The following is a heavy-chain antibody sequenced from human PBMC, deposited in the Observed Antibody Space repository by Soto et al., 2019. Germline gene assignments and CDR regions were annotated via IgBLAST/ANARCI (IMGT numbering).Heavy chain of an antibody. Sequence: ASVKVSCKASGYTFTSYYINWVRQATGQGLEWMGWMNPNSGNTGYAQKFQGRVTMTRNTSISTAYMELSSLRSEDTAVYYCARYCGVVRYYTVESFFGVFDFWGQGTMVTVPS. D-gene: IGHD2-21*01. CDR2: MNPNSGNT. CDR3: ARYCGVVRYYTVESFFGVFDF. CDR1: GYTFTSYY. J-gene: IGHJ3*01. V-gene: IGHV1-8*01.